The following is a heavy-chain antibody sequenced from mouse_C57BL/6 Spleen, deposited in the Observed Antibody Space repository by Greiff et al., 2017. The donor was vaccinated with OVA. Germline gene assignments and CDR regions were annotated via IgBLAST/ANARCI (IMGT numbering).Heavy chain of an antibody. Sequence: EVQLQQSGPELVKPGASVKISCKASGYTFTDYYMNWVKQSHGKSLEWIGDINPNNGGTSYNQKFKGKATLTVDKSSSTAYMELRSLTSEDSAVYYCARTKSLLLEPSFAYWGQGTLVTVSA. V-gene: IGHV1-26*01. CDR3: ARTKSLLLEPSFAY. J-gene: IGHJ3*01. CDR1: GYTFTDYY. D-gene: IGHD6-1*01. CDR2: INPNNGGT.